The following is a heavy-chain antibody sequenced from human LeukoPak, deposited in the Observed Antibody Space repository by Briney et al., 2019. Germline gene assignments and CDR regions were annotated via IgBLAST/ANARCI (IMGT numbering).Heavy chain of an antibody. CDR3: ARVSRGPYYYYYMDV. CDR2: ISSSGSTI. J-gene: IGHJ6*03. Sequence: GGSLRLSCAASGFTFTTYWMGWVRQAPGKGLEWISYISSSGSTIYYADSVKGRFTISRDNAKNSLYLQMNSLRAEDTAVYYCARVSRGPYYYYYMDVWGKGTTVTVSS. CDR1: GFTFTTYW. V-gene: IGHV3-48*04.